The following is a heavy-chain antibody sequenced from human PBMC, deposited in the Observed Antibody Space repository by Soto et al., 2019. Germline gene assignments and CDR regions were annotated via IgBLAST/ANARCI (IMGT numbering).Heavy chain of an antibody. CDR2: IFWDDDS. V-gene: IGHV2-5*02. CDR1: GFSLSTREVV. D-gene: IGHD2-2*01. CDR3: AHSPSSYYYYMDV. Sequence: SGATLANPTQTLTLTCTFSGFSLSTREVVVGWIRQPPGKALEWLALIFWDDDSRYSPSLKSRLTITKDTSKNQVVLTMTSMDPVDTATYYCAHSPSSYYYYMDVWGKGTTVTVSS. J-gene: IGHJ6*03.